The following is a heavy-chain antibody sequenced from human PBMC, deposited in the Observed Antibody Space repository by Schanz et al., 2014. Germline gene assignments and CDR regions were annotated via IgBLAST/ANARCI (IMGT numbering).Heavy chain of an antibody. CDR1: GFTFSKYG. D-gene: IGHD6-19*01. Sequence: QVQLVESGGGVVQPGRSLRLSCAASGFTFSKYGMHWVRQAPGKGLEWVAIIWYDGNNKKYADSVKGRFTISRDNFKNTLFLQMNSLRAEDTAVYYCARDHQWLARYYMDVWGKGTTVTVSS. J-gene: IGHJ6*03. CDR3: ARDHQWLARYYMDV. CDR2: IWYDGNNK. V-gene: IGHV3-33*01.